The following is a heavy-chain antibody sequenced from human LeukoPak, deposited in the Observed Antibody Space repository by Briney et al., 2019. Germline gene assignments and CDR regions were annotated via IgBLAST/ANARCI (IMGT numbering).Heavy chain of an antibody. V-gene: IGHV4-59*01. CDR2: IYYSGNT. D-gene: IGHD3-22*01. CDR3: ARDRDSSGLRDFDL. J-gene: IGHJ2*01. CDR1: GDSISGYY. Sequence: SETLSLTCTVSGDSISGYYWSWIRQPPGKGLEWIGYIYYSGNTNYNPSLKSRVSISIDTSKNQFSLQLSSVTAADTAVYYCARDRDSSGLRDFDLWGRGTLVTVSA.